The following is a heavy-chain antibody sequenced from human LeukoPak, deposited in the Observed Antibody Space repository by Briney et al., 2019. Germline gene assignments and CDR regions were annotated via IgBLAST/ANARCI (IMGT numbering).Heavy chain of an antibody. V-gene: IGHV4-4*07. J-gene: IGHJ6*03. CDR1: GGSISSYY. Sequence: PSETLSLTCTVSGGSISSYYWSWIRQPAEKGLEWIGRIYSSGSTNYNPSLKSRVTMSVDTSKNQFSLKLSSVTAADTAVYYCARGAAVTTNYYYYYMDVWGKGTTVTVSS. CDR2: IYSSGST. D-gene: IGHD4-17*01. CDR3: ARGAAVTTNYYYYYMDV.